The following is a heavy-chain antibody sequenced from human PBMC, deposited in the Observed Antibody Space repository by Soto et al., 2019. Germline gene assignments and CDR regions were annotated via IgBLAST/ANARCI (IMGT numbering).Heavy chain of an antibody. CDR1: GFTFSSYA. CDR3: ASAKRKMVRGVITHYYYYYGMDV. J-gene: IGHJ6*02. Sequence: GGSLRLSCGASGFTFSSYAMSWVRQAPGKGLEWVSAISGSGGSTYYADSVKGRFTISRDNSKNTLYLQMNSLRAEDTAVYYCASAKRKMVRGVITHYYYYYGMDVWGQGTTVTVSS. V-gene: IGHV3-23*01. D-gene: IGHD3-10*01. CDR2: ISGSGGST.